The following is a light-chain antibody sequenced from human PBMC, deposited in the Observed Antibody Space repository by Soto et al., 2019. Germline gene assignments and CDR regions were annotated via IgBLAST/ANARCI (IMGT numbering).Light chain of an antibody. CDR3: QQYGSSLLFT. V-gene: IGKV3-20*01. CDR1: QSVSSSY. J-gene: IGKJ3*01. Sequence: EIVLTQSPGTLSLSPGERATLSCRASQSVSSSYLAWYQQKPGQAHRLLIYGASSRATGIPDRFSGSGCGTDFTLTISRLEPEDCAVYYCQQYGSSLLFTFGPGTKVDI. CDR2: GAS.